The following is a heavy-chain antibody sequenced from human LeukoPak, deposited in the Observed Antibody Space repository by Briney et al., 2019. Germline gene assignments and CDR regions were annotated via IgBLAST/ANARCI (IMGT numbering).Heavy chain of an antibody. CDR1: GFTVSSNY. J-gene: IGHJ4*02. CDR2: ISSSSTTI. Sequence: PGGSLRLSCAASGFTVSSNYMSWVRQAPGKGLEWVSYISSSSTTIYNADSVKGRFTISRDNAKNSLYLQMDSLRDEDTAVYYCARVWSGQQLVLGDYWGQGALVTVSS. V-gene: IGHV3-48*02. CDR3: ARVWSGQQLVLGDY. D-gene: IGHD6-13*01.